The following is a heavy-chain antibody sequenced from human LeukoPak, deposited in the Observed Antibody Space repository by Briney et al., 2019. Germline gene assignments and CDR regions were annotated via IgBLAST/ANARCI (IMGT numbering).Heavy chain of an antibody. CDR1: GGSISNYY. CDR2: IYYSGST. CDR3: ARHPRLESTAAAGKFDP. Sequence: PSETLSLTCTVSGGSISNYYWSWIRQPPGKGLEWIGSIYYSGSTYYNPSLKSRVTISVDTSKNQFSLKLSSVTAADTAVYYCARHPRLESTAAAGKFDPWGQGTLVTVSS. D-gene: IGHD6-13*01. J-gene: IGHJ5*02. V-gene: IGHV4-59*05.